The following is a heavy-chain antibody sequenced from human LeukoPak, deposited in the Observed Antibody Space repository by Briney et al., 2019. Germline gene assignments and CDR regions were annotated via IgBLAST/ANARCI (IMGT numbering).Heavy chain of an antibody. D-gene: IGHD6-13*01. CDR3: AIIPRAAAGPSARSPFHY. J-gene: IGHJ4*02. CDR1: GFTFSSYW. V-gene: IGHV3-7*01. CDR2: IKQDGSDK. Sequence: GGSLRLSCEVAGFTFSSYWMNWVRQAPGKGLEWVANIKQDGSDKYYVDSVKGRFTISRDNAKNSLYLQMNSLRAEDTAVYYCAIIPRAAAGPSARSPFHYWGQGTLVTVSS.